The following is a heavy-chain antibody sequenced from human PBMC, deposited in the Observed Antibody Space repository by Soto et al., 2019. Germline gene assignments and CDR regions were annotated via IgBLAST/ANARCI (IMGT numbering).Heavy chain of an antibody. D-gene: IGHD3-22*01. CDR3: TTLWSGYYCDSSGYYYLSGY. V-gene: IGHV3-15*01. CDR2: IKSKTDGGTT. CDR1: GFTFSNAW. J-gene: IGHJ4*02. Sequence: GGSLRLYCAASGFTFSNAWMSWVRQAPGKGLEWGGRIKSKTDGGTTDYAAPVKGRFTISRDDSKNTLYLQMNSLKTDDTAVYYCTTLWSGYYCDSSGYYYLSGYWGQRSQVAVPS.